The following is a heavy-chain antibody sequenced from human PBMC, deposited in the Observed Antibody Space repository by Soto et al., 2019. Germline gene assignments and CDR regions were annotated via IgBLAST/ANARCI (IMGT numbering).Heavy chain of an antibody. CDR3: VRAPTASSPFVY. V-gene: IGHV1-69*02. Sequence: QVQLVQSGAEMKRPGSSVKVSCEASGGTFPNSTFNWVRQAPGQGLEWMGRIIPVLNIANYAQNFHGRITITADKSTSTAYLELTSLRSDDTAIYFCVRAPTASSPFVYWGQGSLVTVSS. J-gene: IGHJ4*02. D-gene: IGHD1-26*01. CDR2: IIPVLNIA. CDR1: GGTFPNST.